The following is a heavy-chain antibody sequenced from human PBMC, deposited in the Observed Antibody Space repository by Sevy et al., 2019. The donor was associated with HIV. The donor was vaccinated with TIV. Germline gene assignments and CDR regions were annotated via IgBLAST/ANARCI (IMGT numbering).Heavy chain of an antibody. D-gene: IGHD1-26*01. CDR1: GFIFGDYG. Sequence: GGSLRLSCTASGFIFGDYGMSWVRQAPGKGLEWIAFFKSKIHGGTTENAASVKGRFTISRDDSKNIVYLQMSNLKTEDTAVYYCTRWSGSQSIFDYWGQGTLDTVSS. V-gene: IGHV3-49*04. CDR3: TRWSGSQSIFDY. J-gene: IGHJ4*02. CDR2: FKSKIHGGTT.